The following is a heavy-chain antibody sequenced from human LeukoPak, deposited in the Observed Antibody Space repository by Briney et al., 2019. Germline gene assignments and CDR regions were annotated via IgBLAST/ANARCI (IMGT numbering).Heavy chain of an antibody. CDR1: GGSISGGNSY. J-gene: IGHJ4*02. D-gene: IGHD3-3*01. CDR2: IYYSGST. Sequence: SQTLSPTWTVPGGSISGGNSYSSWTSHPPGNCLGWIGYIYYSGSTYYNPSLNSRATISVGTCNNQLCLKLRSVTASAPPLTYCARARFLEWLLVDFDYWGQGTLVTVSS. V-gene: IGHV4-30-4*08. CDR3: ARARFLEWLLVDFDY.